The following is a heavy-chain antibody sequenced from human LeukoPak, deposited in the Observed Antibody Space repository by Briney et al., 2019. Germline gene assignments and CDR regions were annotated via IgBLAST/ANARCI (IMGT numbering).Heavy chain of an antibody. D-gene: IGHD2-15*01. J-gene: IGHJ4*02. CDR1: GFTFTNNA. CDR2: IGGGDVEI. V-gene: IGHV3-23*01. Sequence: GGSLTLSCALSGFTFTNNAMSWVRQAPGKGLEWVSTIGGGDVEIHYADSVKGRFTISRDNSKNTLYLQMNSLRAEDTAVYYCGRGHRFCSRGNCNSPVDYWGQGTLVTVSS. CDR3: GRGHRFCSRGNCNSPVDY.